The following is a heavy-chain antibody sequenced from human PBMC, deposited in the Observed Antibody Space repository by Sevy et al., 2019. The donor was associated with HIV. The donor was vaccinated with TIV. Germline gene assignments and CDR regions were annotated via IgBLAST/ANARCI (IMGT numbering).Heavy chain of an antibody. D-gene: IGHD3-22*01. Sequence: GGSLRLSCTASGFPFSSYAIHWIRQAPGKGLEWVAYIQSDGGNQYYGDSVKGRFTISRGNSKNTVYLQMDSLRVEDMAVYYCAKNPYDNNAFDIWGQGTMVTVSS. CDR1: GFPFSSYA. V-gene: IGHV3-30*02. J-gene: IGHJ3*02. CDR3: AKNPYDNNAFDI. CDR2: IQSDGGNQ.